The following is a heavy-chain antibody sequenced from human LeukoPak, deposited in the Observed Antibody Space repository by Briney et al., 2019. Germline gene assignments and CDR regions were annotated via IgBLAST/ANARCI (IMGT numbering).Heavy chain of an antibody. V-gene: IGHV1-2*02. CDR1: GYTFTGYY. CDR3: ARGLWVLLWFGEAPMDV. Sequence: ASVKVSCKASGYTFTGYYMHWVRQAPGQGLEWMGWINPNSGGTNYAQKFQGRVTMTRDTSISTAHMELSRLRSDDTAVYYCARGLWVLLWFGEAPMDVWGQGTTVAVSS. D-gene: IGHD3-10*01. J-gene: IGHJ6*02. CDR2: INPNSGGT.